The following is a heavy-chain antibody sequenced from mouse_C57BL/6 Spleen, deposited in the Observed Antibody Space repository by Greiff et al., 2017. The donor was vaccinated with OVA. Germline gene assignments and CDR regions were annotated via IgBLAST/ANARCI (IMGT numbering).Heavy chain of an antibody. CDR1: GFTFSSYA. CDR3: TRVYYYGSSPYFDY. J-gene: IGHJ2*01. Sequence: EVHLVESGEGLVKPGGSLKLSCAASGFTFSSYAMSWVRQTPEKRLEWVAYISSGGDYIYYADTVKGRFTISRDNARNTLYLQMSSLKSEDTAMYYCTRVYYYGSSPYFDYWGQGTTLTVSS. D-gene: IGHD1-1*01. V-gene: IGHV5-9-1*02. CDR2: ISSGGDYI.